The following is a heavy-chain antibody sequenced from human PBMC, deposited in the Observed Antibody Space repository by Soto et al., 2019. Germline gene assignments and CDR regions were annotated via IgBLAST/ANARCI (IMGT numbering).Heavy chain of an antibody. V-gene: IGHV4-34*01. J-gene: IGHJ6*02. CDR1: GGSFSGYY. CDR2: INHSGST. CDR3: ARGAFTFGGVIVILYYYYGMDV. Sequence: SETLSLTCAVYGGSFSGYYWSWIRQPPGKGLEWIGEINHSGSTNYNPSLKSRVTISVDTSKNQFSLKLGSVTAADTAVYYCARGAFTFGGVIVILYYYYGMDVWGQGTTVNVS. D-gene: IGHD3-16*02.